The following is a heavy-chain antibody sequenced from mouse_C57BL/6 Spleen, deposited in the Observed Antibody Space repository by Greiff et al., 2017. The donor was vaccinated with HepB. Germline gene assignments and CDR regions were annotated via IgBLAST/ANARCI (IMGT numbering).Heavy chain of an antibody. Sequence: VQLQQSGAELARPGASVKMSCKASGYTFTSYTMHWVKQRPGQGLEWIGYINPSSGYTKNNQKFKDKATLTADKSSSTAYMQLSSLTSEDSAVYYCARWKAYDYDGGFAYWGQGTLVTVSA. V-gene: IGHV1-4*01. CDR1: GYTFTSYT. CDR3: ARWKAYDYDGGFAY. CDR2: INPSSGYT. J-gene: IGHJ3*01. D-gene: IGHD2-4*01.